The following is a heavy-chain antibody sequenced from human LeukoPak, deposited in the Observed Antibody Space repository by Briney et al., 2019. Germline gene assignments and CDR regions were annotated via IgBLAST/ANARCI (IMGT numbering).Heavy chain of an antibody. D-gene: IGHD1-26*01. CDR2: IYYSGST. J-gene: IGHJ5*02. V-gene: IGHV4-39*01. CDR3: ARHEYSGSYYGLSWFDP. Sequence: SETLSLTCTVSGGFISSSGYHWGWIRQPPGKGDEWVESIYYSGSTYYNPSLKSRVTIIVDTSKNQLSLKLSSLTAADTAVYYCARHEYSGSYYGLSWFDPWGQGTLVTVSS. CDR1: GGFISSSGYH.